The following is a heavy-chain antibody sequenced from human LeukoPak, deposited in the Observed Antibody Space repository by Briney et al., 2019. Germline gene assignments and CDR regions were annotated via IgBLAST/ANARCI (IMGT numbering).Heavy chain of an antibody. Sequence: GESLKISCKASGYSFTTNWIGWVRQMPGQGLEWMGIIFPGDSDTRYSPSFPGQVTISADKSISTAYLQWRSLKASQTAIYYCAKSSYRGAIAAAGVDYWGQGTLVTVSS. CDR1: GYSFTTNW. D-gene: IGHD6-13*01. CDR2: IFPGDSDT. CDR3: AKSSYRGAIAAAGVDY. J-gene: IGHJ4*02. V-gene: IGHV5-51*01.